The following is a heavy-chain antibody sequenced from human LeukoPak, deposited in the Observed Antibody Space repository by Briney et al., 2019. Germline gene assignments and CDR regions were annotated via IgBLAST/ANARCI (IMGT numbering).Heavy chain of an antibody. CDR1: VGTFSSYA. D-gene: IGHD3-22*01. V-gene: IGHV1-69*05. CDR3: ARDSLAYYYDSSGYYYFDY. CDR2: IIPIFGTA. Sequence: SVKVSCKASVGTFSSYAISWVRQAPGQGLEWMGRIIPIFGTANYAQKFQGRVTITTDESTSTAYMELSSLRSEDTAVYYCARDSLAYYYDSSGYYYFDYWGQGTLVTVSS. J-gene: IGHJ4*02.